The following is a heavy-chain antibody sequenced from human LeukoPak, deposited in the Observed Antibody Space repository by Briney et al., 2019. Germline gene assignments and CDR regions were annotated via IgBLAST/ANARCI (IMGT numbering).Heavy chain of an antibody. D-gene: IGHD7-27*01. Sequence: GGSLRLSCAASGFTFSSYSMNWVRQAPGKGLEWVSYISSSSTIYYADSVKGRFTISRDNAKNSLYLQMNSLRAEDTAVYYCAREISRVGIDYWGQGTLVTVSS. CDR2: ISSSSTI. J-gene: IGHJ4*02. CDR1: GFTFSSYS. V-gene: IGHV3-48*04. CDR3: AREISRVGIDY.